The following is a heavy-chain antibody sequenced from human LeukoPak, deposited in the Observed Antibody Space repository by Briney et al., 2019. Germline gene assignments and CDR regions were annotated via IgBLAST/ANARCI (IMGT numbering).Heavy chain of an antibody. CDR1: GFTFSNYA. CDR2: ISYDGRNK. CDR3: ARGRRLGELSSLGY. V-gene: IGHV3-30*04. D-gene: IGHD3-16*02. Sequence: GGSLRLSCAASGFTFSNYAMHWVRQAPGKGLEWVAVISYDGRNKYYADSVKGRFTISRDNSKNTPYLQMNSLRAEDTAVYYCARGRRLGELSSLGYWGQGTLVTVSS. J-gene: IGHJ4*02.